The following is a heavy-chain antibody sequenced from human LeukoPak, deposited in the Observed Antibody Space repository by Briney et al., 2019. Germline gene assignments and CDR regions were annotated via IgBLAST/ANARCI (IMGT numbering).Heavy chain of an antibody. D-gene: IGHD5-24*01. CDR1: GFTFRNYA. J-gene: IGHJ4*02. CDR3: ARFRDGYNLDY. Sequence: GGSLRLSCAASGFTFRNYAMTWVRQATGKGLEFVSVNSGSGDNTYYAHSVKGRFTISRDNSKNTLYLKVNSLRADDTAVYYCARFRDGYNLDYWGQGILVTVSS. V-gene: IGHV3-23*01. CDR2: NSGSGDNT.